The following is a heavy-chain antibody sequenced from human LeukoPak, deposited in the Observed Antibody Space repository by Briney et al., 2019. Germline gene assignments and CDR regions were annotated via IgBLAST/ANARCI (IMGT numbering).Heavy chain of an antibody. CDR1: GYTFTSYD. V-gene: IGHV1-8*03. CDR3: ARGSYDPDAFDI. J-gene: IGHJ3*02. CDR2: MNPNSGNT. Sequence: ASVKVSCKASGYTFTSYDINWVRQATGQGLEWMGWMNPNSGNTGYAQKFQGRVTITRNTSISTAYMELSSLRSEDTAVYYCARGSYDPDAFDIWGQGTMVTVSS. D-gene: IGHD3-22*01.